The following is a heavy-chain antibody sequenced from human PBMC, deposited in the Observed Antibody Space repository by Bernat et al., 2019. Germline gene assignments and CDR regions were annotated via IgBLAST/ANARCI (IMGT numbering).Heavy chain of an antibody. CDR1: GFTFSGDW. J-gene: IGHJ4*02. Sequence: EVKLVESGGGLIQPGGSLRLSCAASGFTFSGDWMHWVRQVPGKGLVWVSRINGDGTITDYAESVRGRFTISRDNAKNTLYLQMNSLRVEDTAVYYCVRSASGAAGFFDYWGPGSLVTVSS. D-gene: IGHD6-19*01. CDR3: VRSASGAAGFFDY. V-gene: IGHV3-74*01. CDR2: INGDGTIT.